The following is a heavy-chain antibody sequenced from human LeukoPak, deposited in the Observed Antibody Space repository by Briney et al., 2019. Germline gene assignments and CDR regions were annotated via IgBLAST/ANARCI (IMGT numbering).Heavy chain of an antibody. CDR3: ARDLVGYCSGGSCHGAVFDY. V-gene: IGHV3-48*04. J-gene: IGHJ4*02. Sequence: GGSLRLSCAASGFTFSSYGMHWVRQAPGKGLEWVSYISSSSETIYYADSVKGRSTISRDNAKNSLYLQMNSLRAEDTAVYYCARDLVGYCSGGSCHGAVFDYWGQGTLVTVSS. CDR1: GFTFSSYG. CDR2: ISSSSETI. D-gene: IGHD2-15*01.